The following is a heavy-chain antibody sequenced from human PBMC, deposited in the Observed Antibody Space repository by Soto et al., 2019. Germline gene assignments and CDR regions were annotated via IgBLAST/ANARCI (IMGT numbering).Heavy chain of an antibody. J-gene: IGHJ6*02. CDR1: GGNFSSYA. CDR2: IIPIFGTA. Sequence: QVQLVQSGAEVKKPGSSVKVSCKASGGNFSSYAISWVRQDTGQGLEWMGGIIPIFGTANYAQKFQGRVTITADESTSTAYMERSSLRSEDTAVYYCATDRGDIVVVVAATYYYYYYGMDVGGQGTTVTVSS. D-gene: IGHD2-15*01. CDR3: ATDRGDIVVVVAATYYYYYYGMDV. V-gene: IGHV1-69*01.